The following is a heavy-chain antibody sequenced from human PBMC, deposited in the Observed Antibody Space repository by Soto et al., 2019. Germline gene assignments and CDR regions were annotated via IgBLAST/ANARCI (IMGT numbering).Heavy chain of an antibody. D-gene: IGHD4-4*01. J-gene: IGHJ6*02. Sequence: GGSLRLSCAASGFTFSSYAISWVRQAPGKGLEWVSAISVSGGSTYYADSVRGRFTISRDNAKNSLYLQMNSLRAEDTAVYFCARDPAIYSGKFDYGLDVWGRGTTVTVSS. CDR1: GFTFSSYA. CDR3: ARDPAIYSGKFDYGLDV. V-gene: IGHV3-23*01. CDR2: ISVSGGST.